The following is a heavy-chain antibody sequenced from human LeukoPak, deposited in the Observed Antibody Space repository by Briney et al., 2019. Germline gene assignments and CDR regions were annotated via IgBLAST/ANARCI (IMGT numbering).Heavy chain of an antibody. Sequence: PGGSLRLSCAASGFSFSSNEMNWVRQAPGKGPEWVSHITTSEITYYADPVKGRFTISRDNAKNSLYLQMTSLRVEDTAVYYCGRYLNYWGQGTLVTVSS. V-gene: IGHV3-48*03. D-gene: IGHD3-10*01. CDR1: GFSFSSNE. CDR3: GRYLNY. J-gene: IGHJ4*02. CDR2: ITTSEIT.